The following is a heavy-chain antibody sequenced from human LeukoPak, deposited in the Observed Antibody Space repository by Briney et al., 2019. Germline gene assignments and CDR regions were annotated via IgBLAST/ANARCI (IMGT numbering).Heavy chain of an antibody. CDR1: GFTFDDYA. J-gene: IGHJ4*02. D-gene: IGHD4-17*01. V-gene: IGHV3-9*01. CDR2: ISWNSGSI. CDR3: AKDRYGDYLPYYFDY. Sequence: PGGSLRLSCAASGFTFDDYAMHWVGQAPGKGLEGVSGISWNSGSIGYADSVKGRFTISRDNAKNSLYLQMNSLRAEDTALYYCAKDRYGDYLPYYFDYWGQGTLVTVSS.